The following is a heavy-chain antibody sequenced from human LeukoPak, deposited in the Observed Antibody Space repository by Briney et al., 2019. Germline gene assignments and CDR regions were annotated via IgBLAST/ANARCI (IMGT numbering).Heavy chain of an antibody. J-gene: IGHJ4*02. CDR1: GFTFSSYS. CDR3: ARESYPTDY. CDR2: ISSNSNCI. V-gene: IGHV3-21*01. Sequence: GGSLRLSCAASGFTFSSYSMDWVRQAPGKGLEWVSSISSNSNCIYYADSVKGRFTISRDNAKNSLYLQMNSLRAEDTAVYYCARESYPTDYWGQATLVTVSS. D-gene: IGHD2-2*01.